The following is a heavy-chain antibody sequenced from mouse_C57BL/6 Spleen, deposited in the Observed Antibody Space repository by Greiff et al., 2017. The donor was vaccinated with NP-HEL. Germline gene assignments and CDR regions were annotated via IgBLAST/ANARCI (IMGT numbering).Heavy chain of an antibody. V-gene: IGHV5-16*01. CDR2: INYDGSST. Sequence: EVKLMESEGGLVQPGSSMKLSCTASGFTFSDYSMAWVRQVPEKGLEWVANINYDGSSTYYLDSLQSRFIISRDNAKNILYLQMSSLKSEDTATYYCARSGHYYGSSLYFDYWGQGTTLTVSS. D-gene: IGHD1-1*01. CDR1: GFTFSDYS. J-gene: IGHJ2*01. CDR3: ARSGHYYGSSLYFDY.